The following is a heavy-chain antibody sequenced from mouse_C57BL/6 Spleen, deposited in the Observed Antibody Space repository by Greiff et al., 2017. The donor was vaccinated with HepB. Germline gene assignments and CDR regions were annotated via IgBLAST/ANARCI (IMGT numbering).Heavy chain of an antibody. J-gene: IGHJ2*01. Sequence: VQLQQSGTVLARPGASVKMSCKTSGYTFTSYWMHWVKQRPGQGLEWIGAIYPGNSDTSYNQKFKGKAKLTAVTSASTAYMELSSLTNEDSAVYYCTREYYYGSSYIFDYWGQGTTLTVSS. CDR3: TREYYYGSSYIFDY. CDR1: GYTFTSYW. CDR2: IYPGNSDT. D-gene: IGHD1-1*01. V-gene: IGHV1-5*01.